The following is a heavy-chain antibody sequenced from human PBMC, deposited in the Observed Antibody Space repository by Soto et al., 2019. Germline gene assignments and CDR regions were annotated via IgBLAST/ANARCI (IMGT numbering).Heavy chain of an antibody. J-gene: IGHJ1*01. Sequence: QVQLVESGGGVVQPGTSLRVSCVGSGFTFRSYVIHWVRQAPGKGLEWVALTSYDGSVKYYDDSVRGRFTISRDNSRNTVDLQRDSLRLEDTALYYCARWGTTGGLDVWGQGTLVSVSS. V-gene: IGHV3-30*19. CDR2: TSYDGSVK. CDR1: GFTFRSYV. CDR3: ARWGTTGGLDV. D-gene: IGHD3-16*01.